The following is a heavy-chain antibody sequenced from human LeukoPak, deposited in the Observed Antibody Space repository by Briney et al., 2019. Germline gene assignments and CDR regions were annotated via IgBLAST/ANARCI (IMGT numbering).Heavy chain of an antibody. CDR2: IKQDESEK. Sequence: GGSLRLSCAASGFTFSTYWMTWVRQAPGKGLEWVANIKQDESEKYYVDSVKGRFTISRDNAKNSLYLQMNSLRAEDTAVYYCARDKGDYDTSGSLFVFGGQGTLVTVSS. V-gene: IGHV3-7*03. CDR1: GFTFSTYW. J-gene: IGHJ4*02. CDR3: ARDKGDYDTSGSLFVF. D-gene: IGHD3-22*01.